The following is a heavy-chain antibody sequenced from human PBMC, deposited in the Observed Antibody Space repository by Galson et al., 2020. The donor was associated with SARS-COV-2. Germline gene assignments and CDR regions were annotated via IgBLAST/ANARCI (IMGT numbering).Heavy chain of an antibody. CDR3: AREQFGTDWSGGYYYGMDV. V-gene: IGHV5-51*01. D-gene: IGHD3-9*01. J-gene: IGHJ6*02. Sequence: GESLKISCKGSGYSFTSYWIGWVRQMPGKGLELMGIIYPGDSDTRYSPSFQGQVTISADKSISTAYLQWSSLKASDTAMYYCAREQFGTDWSGGYYYGMDVWGQGTTVTVSS. CDR2: IYPGDSDT. CDR1: GYSFTSYW.